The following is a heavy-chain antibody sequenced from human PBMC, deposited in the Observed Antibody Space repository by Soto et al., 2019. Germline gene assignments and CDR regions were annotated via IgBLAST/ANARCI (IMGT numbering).Heavy chain of an antibody. J-gene: IGHJ6*02. CDR1: GYTFTTYP. CDR2: INAGNGNT. CDR3: ARDGYCSGGSCNIHYGMDV. Sequence: ASVKVSCKASGYTFTTYPMHWVRQAPGQRREWMGWINAGNGNTKYSQNFQGRVTITRDTSASTAYMELSSLRSEDTAVYYCARDGYCSGGSCNIHYGMDVWGQGTTVTVPS. V-gene: IGHV1-3*01. D-gene: IGHD2-15*01.